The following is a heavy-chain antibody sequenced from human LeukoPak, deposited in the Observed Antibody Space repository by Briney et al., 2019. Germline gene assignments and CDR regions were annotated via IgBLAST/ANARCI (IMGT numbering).Heavy chain of an antibody. CDR2: ISAYNGNT. D-gene: IGHD5-18*01. CDR3: ARVLFVDTALNYFDY. V-gene: IGHV1-18*04. Sequence: ASVKVSCKASGYTFTSYGISWVRQAPGQGLEWMGWISAYNGNTNYAQKLQGRVTMTTDTPTSTAYMELRSLRSDDTAVYYCARVLFVDTALNYFDYWGQGTLVTVSS. CDR1: GYTFTSYG. J-gene: IGHJ4*02.